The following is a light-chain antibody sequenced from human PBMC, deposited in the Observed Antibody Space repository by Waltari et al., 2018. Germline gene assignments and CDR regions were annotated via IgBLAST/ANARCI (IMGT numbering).Light chain of an antibody. CDR2: DVT. J-gene: IGLJ2*01. Sequence: QSALTQPASVSGSPGQSITISCSGTSSDIGAYKHVSWYQQYPGKAPKLLIYDVTKRPPGASQCFSGSKSGNTASLTISGLQAEDEAEYYCASYTTISTWLFGGGTKVTVL. CDR1: SSDIGAYKH. V-gene: IGLV2-14*03. CDR3: ASYTTISTWL.